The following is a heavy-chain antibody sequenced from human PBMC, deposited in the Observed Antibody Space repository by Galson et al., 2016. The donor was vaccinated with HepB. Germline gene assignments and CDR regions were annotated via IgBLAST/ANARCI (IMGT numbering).Heavy chain of an antibody. Sequence: SLRLSCAASGFTFGNYWMHWVRQGPGQGLVWVSRINAAGTNIRYADSVKGRFTVSRDNAKDTLFLELNNLTAEDTATYYCSRTYGDFDYWGQGTLVIVSS. CDR3: SRTYGDFDY. CDR2: INAAGTNI. D-gene: IGHD4-17*01. CDR1: GFTFGNYW. V-gene: IGHV3-74*01. J-gene: IGHJ4*02.